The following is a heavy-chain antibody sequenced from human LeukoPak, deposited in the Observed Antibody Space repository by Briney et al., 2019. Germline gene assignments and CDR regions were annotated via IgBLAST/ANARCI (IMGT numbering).Heavy chain of an antibody. CDR2: IYYSGST. CDR3: ARDGQLYYFDS. Sequence: SETLSLTCTASGGSISSSSYYWGWIRQPPGKGLEWIGNIYYSGSTYYNPSLKSRVTISVDTSKNQFSLKLSSVTAADTAVYYCARDGQLYYFDSWGQGTLVPVSS. CDR1: GGSISSSSYY. J-gene: IGHJ4*02. D-gene: IGHD1-1*01. V-gene: IGHV4-39*07.